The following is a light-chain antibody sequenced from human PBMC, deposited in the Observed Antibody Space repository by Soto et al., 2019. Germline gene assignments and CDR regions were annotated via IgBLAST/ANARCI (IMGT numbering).Light chain of an antibody. CDR3: QAWGTGMV. V-gene: IGLV4-69*02. J-gene: IGLJ2*01. CDR2: LNTDGSH. Sequence: QSVLTQSPSASASLGASVKLTCTLSSGHSSYAIAWHQQRPEKGPRYLMKLNTDGSHSKGDGIPDRFSGSSSGAERYLTISSLQSEDEADYYCQAWGTGMVFGGGTQLTVL. CDR1: SGHSSYA.